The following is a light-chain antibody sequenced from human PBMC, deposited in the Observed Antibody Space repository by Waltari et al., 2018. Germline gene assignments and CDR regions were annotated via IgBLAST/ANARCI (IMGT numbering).Light chain of an antibody. CDR1: QSVGRY. J-gene: IGKJ1*01. V-gene: IGKV3-20*01. Sequence: EIVSTHSPGTLSLSPGERATVPCRASQSVGRYLAWYQQKPGQAPRLLIYDASTRATGIPDRFSGSGSGTDFSLTISRLEPEDFAVYYCQKYVNLPATFGQGTKVEIK. CDR3: QKYVNLPAT. CDR2: DAS.